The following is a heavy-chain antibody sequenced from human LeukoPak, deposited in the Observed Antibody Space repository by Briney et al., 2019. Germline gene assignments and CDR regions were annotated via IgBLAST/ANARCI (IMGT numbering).Heavy chain of an antibody. D-gene: IGHD3-22*01. J-gene: IGHJ4*02. CDR2: LSGSGGST. CDR1: GFTFSSYA. Sequence: PGGSLRLSCAASGFTFSSYAMNWVRQAPGKGLEWVSTLSGSGGSTYYADSVKGRFTISRDNSKNTLYLQMNSLRAEDTAVYYCAKVNYYDSRGYFDYWGQGTLVTVSS. V-gene: IGHV3-23*01. CDR3: AKVNYYDSRGYFDY.